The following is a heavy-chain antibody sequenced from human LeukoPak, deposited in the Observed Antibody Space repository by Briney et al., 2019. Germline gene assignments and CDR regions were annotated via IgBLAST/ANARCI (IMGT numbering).Heavy chain of an antibody. CDR2: IYDSGST. CDR1: GGSISTYY. CDR3: ARDQWGLGGSGGL. V-gene: IGHV4-59*01. D-gene: IGHD3-10*01. Sequence: SETLSLTCTVSGGSISTYYWSWIRQPPGKGLEYIGYIYDSGSTNYNPSLKSRVTMSVDTSKQQFSLKLSSATAADTGVYYCARDQWGLGGSGGLWGQGTLVTVSS. J-gene: IGHJ4*02.